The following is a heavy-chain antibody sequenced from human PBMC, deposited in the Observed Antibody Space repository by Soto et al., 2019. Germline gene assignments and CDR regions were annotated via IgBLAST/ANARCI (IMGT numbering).Heavy chain of an antibody. J-gene: IGHJ6*02. V-gene: IGHV4-59*01. Sequence: SETLSLTCTVSGGSINNYYWSWIRQSPGKGLEWIGYIHYSGSTNYNPSLKSRVTISVDTSKKHFSLKLRSVTAADTAVYYCARRVDYYSGMAVWVQGTTSTVSS. CDR3: ARRVDYYSGMAV. CDR2: IHYSGST. CDR1: GGSINNYY.